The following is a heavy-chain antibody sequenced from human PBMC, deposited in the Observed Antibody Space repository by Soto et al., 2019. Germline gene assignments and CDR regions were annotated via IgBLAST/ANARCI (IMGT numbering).Heavy chain of an antibody. CDR1: GFTFSSYG. CDR3: ARGRGSGYDSDNLDY. Sequence: GGSLRLSCAASGFTFSSYGMHWVRQAPGKGLEWVAVFWYDGSNYYYADSVKGRFTISRDNSKNTLYLQMNSLRAEDTAVYYCARGRGSGYDSDNLDYWGQGTLVTVSS. V-gene: IGHV3-33*01. J-gene: IGHJ4*02. CDR2: FWYDGSNY. D-gene: IGHD5-12*01.